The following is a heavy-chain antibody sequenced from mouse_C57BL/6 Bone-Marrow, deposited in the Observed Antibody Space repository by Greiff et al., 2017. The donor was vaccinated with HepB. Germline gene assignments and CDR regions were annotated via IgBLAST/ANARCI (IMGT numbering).Heavy chain of an antibody. J-gene: IGHJ1*03. D-gene: IGHD2-3*01. CDR3: ARIYDGYYLYWYFDV. CDR1: GFSLTSYG. V-gene: IGHV2-2*01. CDR2: IWSGGST. Sequence: QVQLKQSGPGLVQPSQSLSITCTVSGFSLTSYGVPWVRQSPGKGLEWLGVIWSGGSTDYNAAFISRLSISKDNSKIQVFFKMNSLQADDTAIYYCARIYDGYYLYWYFDVWGTGTTVTVSS.